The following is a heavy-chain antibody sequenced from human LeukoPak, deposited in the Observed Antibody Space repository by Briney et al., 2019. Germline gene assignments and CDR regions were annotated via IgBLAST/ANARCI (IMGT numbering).Heavy chain of an antibody. J-gene: IGHJ4*02. CDR3: ARGDRLTTLDC. V-gene: IGHV3-48*03. CDR1: GFTFSCYE. D-gene: IGHD3-16*01. CDR2: IGNRGTTI. Sequence: PGGSLRLSCAASGFTFSCYEMNWVRQAPGKGLEWVSHIGNRGTTIFYADSVKGRFTISRDNAKNSLSLQMNSLRAEDAAIYYCARGDRLTTLDCWGQGTLVTVS.